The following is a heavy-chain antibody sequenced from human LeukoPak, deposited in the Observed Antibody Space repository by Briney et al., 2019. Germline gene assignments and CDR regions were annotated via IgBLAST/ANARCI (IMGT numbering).Heavy chain of an antibody. Sequence: PGGSLRLSRVASGFTFTSFYMSWVRQAPGKGLEWVAQINQDGTGQFYVDSVRGRFTISRDNAKTSVHLQMDSLSAEDTGVYYCAREQWWRLDYWGQGTLVTVSS. J-gene: IGHJ4*02. D-gene: IGHD2-21*02. V-gene: IGHV3-7*01. CDR1: GFTFTSFY. CDR3: AREQWWRLDY. CDR2: INQDGTGQ.